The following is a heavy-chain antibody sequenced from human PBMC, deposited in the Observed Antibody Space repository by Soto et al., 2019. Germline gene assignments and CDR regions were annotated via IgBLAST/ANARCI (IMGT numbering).Heavy chain of an antibody. V-gene: IGHV4-30-4*01. Sequence: TLSLTCTVSGGSISSGDYYWSWIRQPPGKGLEWIGYIYYSGSTYYNPSLKSRVTISVDTSKNQFSLKLSSVTAADTAVYYCARVRTLTERWLQLYYFDYWGQGTLVTVS. J-gene: IGHJ4*02. D-gene: IGHD1-1*01. CDR1: GGSISSGDYY. CDR3: ARVRTLTERWLQLYYFDY. CDR2: IYYSGST.